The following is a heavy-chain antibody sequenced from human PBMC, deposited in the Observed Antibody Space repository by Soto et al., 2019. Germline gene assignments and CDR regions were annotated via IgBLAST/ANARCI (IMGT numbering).Heavy chain of an antibody. CDR1: GFTVSGYY. D-gene: IGHD6-13*01. CDR2: ICSGGST. CDR3: ARDTPPYSSSWYYGVAVGMDV. J-gene: IGHJ6*02. Sequence: GGSLRLSCAASGFTVSGYYMSWVRQAPGRGLEWVSVICSGGSTYYAADVECRCTIARDNYNTKLYLQMNSLRAEDTAVYYCARDTPPYSSSWYYGVAVGMDVWGQGTTVTAP. V-gene: IGHV3-53*01.